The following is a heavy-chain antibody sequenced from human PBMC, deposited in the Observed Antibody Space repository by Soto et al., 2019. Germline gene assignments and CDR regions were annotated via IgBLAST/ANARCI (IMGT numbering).Heavy chain of an antibody. CDR3: AKDQLRGVRGVITYYYGMAA. J-gene: IGHJ6*02. D-gene: IGHD3-10*01. CDR2: ISYDGSNK. Sequence: HPGGSLRLSCAASGFTFSRDGMHWVRQAPGKGLEWVAVISYDGSNKYYADSVKGRFTISRDNSTNTLYLQMNSLRAEDTAVYYCAKDQLRGVRGVITYYYGMAAWGQGSTVTVSS. CDR1: GFTFSRDG. V-gene: IGHV3-30*18.